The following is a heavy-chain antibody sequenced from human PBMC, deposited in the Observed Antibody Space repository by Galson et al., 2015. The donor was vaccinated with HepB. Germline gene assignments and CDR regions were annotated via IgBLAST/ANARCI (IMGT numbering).Heavy chain of an antibody. J-gene: IGHJ4*02. D-gene: IGHD3-10*01. Sequence: ETLSLTCAVYGGSFSGYYWSWIRQPPGKGLEWIGEINHSGSTNYNPSLKSRVTISVDTSKNQFSLKLSSVTAADTAVYYCARGYYYGSGSKTFDYWGQGTLVTVSS. CDR2: INHSGST. V-gene: IGHV4-34*01. CDR1: GGSFSGYY. CDR3: ARGYYYGSGSKTFDY.